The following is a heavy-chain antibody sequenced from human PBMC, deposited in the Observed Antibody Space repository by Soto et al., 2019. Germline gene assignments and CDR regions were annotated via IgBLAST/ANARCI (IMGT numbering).Heavy chain of an antibody. Sequence: QVQLVQSGAEVKKPGSSVKVSCKASGGTFSSYAISWVRQAPGQGLEWMGGIIPIFGTANYAQKFQGRVTITADKSTSTAYMELSSLRSEDTAVYYCASLRSEYCTNGVCSNPWGQGTLVTVSS. D-gene: IGHD2-8*01. CDR3: ASLRSEYCTNGVCSNP. CDR1: GGTFSSYA. CDR2: IIPIFGTA. V-gene: IGHV1-69*06. J-gene: IGHJ5*02.